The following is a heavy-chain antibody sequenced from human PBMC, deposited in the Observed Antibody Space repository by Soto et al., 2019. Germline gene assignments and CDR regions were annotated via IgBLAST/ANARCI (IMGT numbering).Heavy chain of an antibody. CDR1: GGTFSSYA. V-gene: IGHV1-69*13. J-gene: IGHJ5*02. CDR3: ARRQLLGLSSHLNWFDP. D-gene: IGHD2-2*01. CDR2: IIPIFGTA. Sequence: AASVKVSCKASGGTFSSYAISWVRQAPGQGLEWMGGIIPIFGTANYAQKFQGRVTITADESTSTAYMELSSLRSEDTAVYYCARRQLLGLSSHLNWFDPWGQGTLVTVSS.